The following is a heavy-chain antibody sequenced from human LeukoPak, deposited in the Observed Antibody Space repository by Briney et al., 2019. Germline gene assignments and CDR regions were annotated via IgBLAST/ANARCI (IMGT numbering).Heavy chain of an antibody. CDR2: ISGRSSTI. Sequence: GGSLRLSCAASAFTFSDYSMNWVRQAPGKGLEWISYISGRSSTIYYADSVRGRFTISRGNAKNSMYLQMNSLRAEDTAVYYCARDRLTSGSYFFDYWGQGTLVTVSS. V-gene: IGHV3-48*01. CDR3: ARDRLTSGSYFFDY. J-gene: IGHJ4*02. CDR1: AFTFSDYS. D-gene: IGHD1-26*01.